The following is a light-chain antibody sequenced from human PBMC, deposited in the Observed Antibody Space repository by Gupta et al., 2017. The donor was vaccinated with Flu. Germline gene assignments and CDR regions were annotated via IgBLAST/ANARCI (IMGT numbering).Light chain of an antibody. CDR1: QSVSNNY. CDR2: AAS. CDR3: QQDGSSPLT. J-gene: IGKJ4*01. V-gene: IGKV3-20*01. Sequence: EIVLTQSPGTLSLSPGERATLSCRASQSVSNNYLAWYQQRPGQAPRLLSYAASSRATGIPDRFSGSGSGTDFTLTISRLEPEDFAVYYCQQDGSSPLTFGGGTKVEIK.